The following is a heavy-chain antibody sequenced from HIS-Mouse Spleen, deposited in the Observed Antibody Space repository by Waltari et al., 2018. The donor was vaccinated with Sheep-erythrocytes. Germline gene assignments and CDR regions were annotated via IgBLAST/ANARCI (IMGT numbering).Heavy chain of an antibody. CDR2: IFSNDEK. V-gene: IGHV2-26*01. Sequence: QVTLKESGPVLVKPTETLTLTCTVPGFSLSNARMGVSWIRQPPGQALEWLAHIFSNDEKSYSTSLKSRLTISKDTSKSQVVLTMTNMDPVDTATYYCARITTYYDFWSTYNKDYFDYWGQGTLVTVSS. J-gene: IGHJ4*02. D-gene: IGHD3-3*01. CDR1: GFSLSNARMG. CDR3: ARITTYYDFWSTYNKDYFDY.